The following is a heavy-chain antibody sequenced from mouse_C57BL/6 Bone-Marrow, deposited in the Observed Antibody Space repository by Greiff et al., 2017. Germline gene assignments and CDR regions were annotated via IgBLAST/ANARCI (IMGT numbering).Heavy chain of an antibody. D-gene: IGHD1-1*01. J-gene: IGHJ4*01. Sequence: VQLQQPGAELVMPGASVKLSCKASGYTFTSYWMHWVKQRPGQGLEWIGEIDPSDSYTNYNQKFKGKSTLTVDKSSSTAYMQLSSLTSEDSAVYYCARDGSSYNYAMDDWGKGTSVTVSS. CDR3: ARDGSSYNYAMDD. CDR1: GYTFTSYW. CDR2: IDPSDSYT. V-gene: IGHV1-69*01.